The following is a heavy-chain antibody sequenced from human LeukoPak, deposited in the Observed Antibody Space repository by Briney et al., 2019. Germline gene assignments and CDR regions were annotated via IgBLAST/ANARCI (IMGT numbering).Heavy chain of an antibody. J-gene: IGHJ4*02. V-gene: IGHV4-59*01. Sequence: SETLSLTCTVSGGSISSYYWSWIRQPPGKGLEWIGYIYYSGSTNYNPSLKSRVTISVDTSKNQFSLKLSSVSAADTAVYYCAREGATGGYRLPHGYFDYWGQGTLVTVSS. D-gene: IGHD2-2*01. CDR1: GGSISSYY. CDR2: IYYSGST. CDR3: AREGATGGYRLPHGYFDY.